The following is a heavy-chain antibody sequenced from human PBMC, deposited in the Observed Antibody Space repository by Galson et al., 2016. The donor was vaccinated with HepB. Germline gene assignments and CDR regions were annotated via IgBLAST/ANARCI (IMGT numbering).Heavy chain of an antibody. Sequence: SETLSLTCTVSGGSISSYYWSWIRQPPGKGLEWIGYIYYSGSTNYNPSLKSRVTISVDTSKNQFSLKLSSVTAADTAVYYCARGASCPECYYYGMDVWGQGTKVTVSS. CDR2: IYYSGST. V-gene: IGHV4-59*01. CDR3: ARGASCPECYYYGMDV. D-gene: IGHD2-2*01. J-gene: IGHJ6*02. CDR1: GGSISSYY.